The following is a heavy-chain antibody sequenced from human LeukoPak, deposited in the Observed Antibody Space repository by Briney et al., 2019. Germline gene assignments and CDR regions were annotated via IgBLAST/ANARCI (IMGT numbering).Heavy chain of an antibody. J-gene: IGHJ4*02. CDR1: GFIFSNFA. V-gene: IGHV3-21*01. Sequence: PGGSLRLSCTASGFIFSNFAMSWVRQAPGKGLEWVSSISSSSSYIYYADSVKGRFTISRDNAKNSLYLQMNSLRAEDTAVYYCARDPRNDYWGQGTLVTVSS. CDR3: ARDPRNDY. D-gene: IGHD1-14*01. CDR2: ISSSSSYI.